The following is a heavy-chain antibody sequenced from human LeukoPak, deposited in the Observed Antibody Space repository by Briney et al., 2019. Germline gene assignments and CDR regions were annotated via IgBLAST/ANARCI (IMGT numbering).Heavy chain of an antibody. CDR3: AKTITPNPLYYYYMDV. D-gene: IGHD1-14*01. CDR2: ISGSGGST. V-gene: IGHV3-23*01. J-gene: IGHJ6*03. CDR1: GFTFSSYG. Sequence: GGTLRLSCAASGFTFSSYGMSWVRQAPGKGLEWVSAISGSGGSTYYADSVKGRFTISRDNSKNTLYLQMNSLRAEDTAVYYCAKTITPNPLYYYYMDVWGKGTTVTISS.